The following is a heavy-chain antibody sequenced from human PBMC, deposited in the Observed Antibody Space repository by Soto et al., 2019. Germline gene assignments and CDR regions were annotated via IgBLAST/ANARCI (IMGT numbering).Heavy chain of an antibody. CDR2: INAGNGNT. CDR3: AKRHTTVPTPANYFDY. V-gene: IGHV1-3*01. Sequence: ASVKVSCKASGYTFTGYAMHWVRQAPGQRLEWMGWINAGNGNTKYSQKFQGRVTMTSDTSTSTVHMELGSLRAEDTALYYCAKRHTTVPTPANYFDYWGQGTLVTVSS. J-gene: IGHJ4*02. CDR1: GYTFTGYA. D-gene: IGHD1-1*01.